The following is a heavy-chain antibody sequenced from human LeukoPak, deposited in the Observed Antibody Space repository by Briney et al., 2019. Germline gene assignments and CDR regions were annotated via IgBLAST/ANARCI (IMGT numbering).Heavy chain of an antibody. CDR1: GGTFSSYA. J-gene: IGHJ3*02. CDR3: ARGLVSSGYYSLEDAFDI. CDR2: IIPIFGTA. D-gene: IGHD3-22*01. Sequence: RASVTVSCKASGGTFSSYAISWVRQAPGQGLEWMGGIIPIFGTANYAQKFQGRVTITADESTSTAYMELSSLRSEDTAVYYCARGLVSSGYYSLEDAFDIWGQGTMVTVSS. V-gene: IGHV1-69*01.